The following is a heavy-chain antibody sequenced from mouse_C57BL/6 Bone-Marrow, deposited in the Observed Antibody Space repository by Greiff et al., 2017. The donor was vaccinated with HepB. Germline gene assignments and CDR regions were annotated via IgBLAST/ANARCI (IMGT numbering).Heavy chain of an antibody. CDR2: IRSKSNNYAT. V-gene: IGHV10-1*01. CDR3: VGQRWGPLAFDY. D-gene: IGHD1-1*02. CDR1: GFSFNTYA. J-gene: IGHJ2*01. Sequence: EVNVVESGGGLVQPKGSLKLSCAASGFSFNTYAMNWVRQAPGKGLEWVARIRSKSNNYATYYADSVKDRFTISRDDSESMLYLQMNNLKTEDTAMYYCVGQRWGPLAFDYWGQGTTLTVSS.